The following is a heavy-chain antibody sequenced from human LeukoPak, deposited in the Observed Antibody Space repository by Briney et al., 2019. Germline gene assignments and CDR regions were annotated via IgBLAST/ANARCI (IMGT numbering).Heavy chain of an antibody. V-gene: IGHV3-30*02. Sequence: GGSLRLSCAASGFTFSSYGMHWVRQAPGKGLEWVAFIRYDGSNKYYADSVKGRFTISRDNAKNSLYLQMNSLRAEDTAVYYCARDRPTLIGYYPFDYWGQGTLVTVSS. J-gene: IGHJ4*02. CDR2: IRYDGSNK. D-gene: IGHD3-9*01. CDR1: GFTFSSYG. CDR3: ARDRPTLIGYYPFDY.